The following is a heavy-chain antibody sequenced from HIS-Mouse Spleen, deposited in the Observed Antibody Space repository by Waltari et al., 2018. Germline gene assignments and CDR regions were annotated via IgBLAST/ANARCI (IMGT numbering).Heavy chain of an antibody. CDR2: SYYSGST. Sequence: QLQLQESGPGLVKPSETLSLTCTVSGGSISSSSYYWGWIRQPPGKGRDWIGSSYYSGSTYYNPSLKSRVTISVDTSKNQFSLKLSSVTAADTAVYYCAREIPYSSSWYDWYFDLWGRGTLVTVSS. D-gene: IGHD6-13*01. V-gene: IGHV4-39*07. J-gene: IGHJ2*01. CDR1: GGSISSSSYY. CDR3: AREIPYSSSWYDWYFDL.